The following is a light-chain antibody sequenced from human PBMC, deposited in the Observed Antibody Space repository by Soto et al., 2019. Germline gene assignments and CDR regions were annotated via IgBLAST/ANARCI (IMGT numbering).Light chain of an antibody. J-gene: IGLJ3*02. CDR3: AAWDDSLSAWV. CDR2: SNN. V-gene: IGLV1-47*02. CDR1: SSNIGSNY. Sequence: QSVLTQPPSASGTPGQRVTISCSGSSSNIGSNYVYWYQQLPGTAPKLLIYSNNQRPSGVPDRFSGSKSGTSASLAISGLRSEDEADYYCAAWDDSLSAWVFGGGTNVTVL.